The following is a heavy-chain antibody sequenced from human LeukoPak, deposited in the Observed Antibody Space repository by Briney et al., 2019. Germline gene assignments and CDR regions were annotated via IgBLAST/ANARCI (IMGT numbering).Heavy chain of an antibody. J-gene: IGHJ3*02. Sequence: ASVKVSCKASGGTFSSYAISWVRQAPGQGLEWMGGIIPIFGTANYAQKFQGRVTITADKSTSTAYMELSSLRSEDTAVYYCSTAKYSSGWYGAFDIWGQGTMLTVSS. CDR2: IIPIFGTA. CDR1: GGTFSSYA. V-gene: IGHV1-69*06. D-gene: IGHD6-19*01. CDR3: STAKYSSGWYGAFDI.